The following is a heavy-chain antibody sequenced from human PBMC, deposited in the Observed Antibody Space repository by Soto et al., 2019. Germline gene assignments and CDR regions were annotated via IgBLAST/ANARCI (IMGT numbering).Heavy chain of an antibody. CDR1: GYTFTSNV. J-gene: IGHJ4*02. CDR2: ISAYNGKT. CDR3: ARAAYEILTGYYRR. Sequence: QVQLVQSGAEVKKPGASVKVSCKASGYTFTSNVISWGRRAPGQGLEWMGWISAYNGKTNYAQKFQDRVTMTTDTSTSTAYMELRSLRSDDTAVYYCARAAYEILTGYYRRWGQGTLVTVSS. D-gene: IGHD3-9*01. V-gene: IGHV1-18*01.